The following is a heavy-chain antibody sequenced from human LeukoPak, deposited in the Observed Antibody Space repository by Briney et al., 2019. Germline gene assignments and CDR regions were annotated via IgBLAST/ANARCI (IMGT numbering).Heavy chain of an antibody. J-gene: IGHJ4*02. CDR3: ARGPYGSGSYYLFDY. Sequence: SETLSLTCTVSGGSISNSNYYWIWIRQPPGKGLEWIGSVYYSGSTYYNPSLKSRVTISVDTPKNQFSLKLSSVTAADTAVYYCARGPYGSGSYYLFDYWGQGTLVTVSS. CDR2: VYYSGST. D-gene: IGHD3-10*01. CDR1: GGSISNSNYY. V-gene: IGHV4-39*07.